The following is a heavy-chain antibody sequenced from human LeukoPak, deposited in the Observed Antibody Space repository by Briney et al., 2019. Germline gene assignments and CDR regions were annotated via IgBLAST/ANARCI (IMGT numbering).Heavy chain of an antibody. CDR1: GFTFSSYW. CDR2: INSDGSST. V-gene: IGHV3-74*01. CDR3: ARVGKSGYGFYDAFDI. D-gene: IGHD5-12*01. Sequence: GGSLRLSCAASGFTFSSYWMHWVRQAPGKGLVWVSRINSDGSSTSYADSVKGRFTISRDNAKNTLYLQMNSLRAEDTAVYYCARVGKSGYGFYDAFDIWGQGTMVTVSS. J-gene: IGHJ3*02.